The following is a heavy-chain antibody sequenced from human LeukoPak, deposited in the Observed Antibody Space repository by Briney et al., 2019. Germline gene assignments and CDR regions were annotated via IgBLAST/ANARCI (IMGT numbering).Heavy chain of an antibody. CDR3: ARAGCSGGSCYY. Sequence: GGSLRLSCAASGFTFSSYEMNWVRQAPGKGLEWVSYISSSGSTIYYADSVKGRFTISRDNAKNSLYLQMNSLRAEDTAVYYCARAGCSGGSCYYWGQGTLVTVSS. CDR1: GFTFSSYE. V-gene: IGHV3-48*03. J-gene: IGHJ4*02. CDR2: ISSSGSTI. D-gene: IGHD2-15*01.